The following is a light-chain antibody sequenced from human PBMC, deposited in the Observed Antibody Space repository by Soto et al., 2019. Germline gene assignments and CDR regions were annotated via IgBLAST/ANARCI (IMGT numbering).Light chain of an antibody. J-gene: IGKJ4*01. Sequence: DIQMTQSPSTLSASVGDRVTITCRASQSISSWLAWYQQKPGKAPKLLIYKASSLESGVPSRFSGSGSGTEFTLTISSLQPDDFATYYCQQYNSSPLLTFGGGTKVDI. V-gene: IGKV1-5*03. CDR2: KAS. CDR1: QSISSW. CDR3: QQYNSSPLLT.